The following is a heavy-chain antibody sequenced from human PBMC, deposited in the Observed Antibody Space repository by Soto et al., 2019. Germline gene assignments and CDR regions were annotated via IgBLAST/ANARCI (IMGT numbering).Heavy chain of an antibody. CDR1: GYPFTGPY. Sequence: QAQLVQSGTEVKKPGASVKVSCKASGYPFTGPYIYWVRQAPGQGLEWMGWINPSSGGTEFAEKFQGRVTVTRDTSIRTVFLELNSLTSDDTGVYFCARDLRTYSHGVDAWGQGTAVTVSS. J-gene: IGHJ6*02. CDR3: ARDLRTYSHGVDA. CDR2: INPSSGGT. V-gene: IGHV1-2*02. D-gene: IGHD4-4*01.